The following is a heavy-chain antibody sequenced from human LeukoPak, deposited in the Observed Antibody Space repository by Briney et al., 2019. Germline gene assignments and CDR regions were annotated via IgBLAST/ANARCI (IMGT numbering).Heavy chain of an antibody. CDR3: ARARGNVEMATTYYFDY. Sequence: PSETLSLTCTVSGGSISSSSYYWGWIRQPPGKGLEWIGSIYYSGSTYYNPSLKSRVTISVDTSKNQFSLKLSSVTAADTAVYYCARARGNVEMATTYYFDYWGQGTLVTVSS. V-gene: IGHV4-39*07. CDR2: IYYSGST. D-gene: IGHD5-24*01. J-gene: IGHJ4*02. CDR1: GGSISSSSYY.